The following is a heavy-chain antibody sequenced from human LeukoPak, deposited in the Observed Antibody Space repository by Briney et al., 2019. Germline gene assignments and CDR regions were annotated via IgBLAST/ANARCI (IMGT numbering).Heavy chain of an antibody. CDR3: ARSLAAAGTYYYYGMDV. Sequence: PGGSLRLSCAASGFTFSSYSMTWVRQAPGKGLEWVSYISSSSSTIYYADSVKGRFTISRDNAKNSLYLQMNSLRAEDTAVYYCARSLAAAGTYYYYGMDVWGQGTTVTVSS. D-gene: IGHD6-13*01. CDR2: ISSSSSTI. J-gene: IGHJ6*02. CDR1: GFTFSSYS. V-gene: IGHV3-48*04.